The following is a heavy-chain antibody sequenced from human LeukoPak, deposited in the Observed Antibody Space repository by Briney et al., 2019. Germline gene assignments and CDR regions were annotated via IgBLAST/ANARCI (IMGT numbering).Heavy chain of an antibody. CDR1: GFTFTSSA. D-gene: IGHD3-16*02. CDR3: AAAPVEVGELSYDFDY. Sequence: TSVKVSCKASGFTFTSSAMQWVRQARGQRPEWIGWIVVGSGSTNYAQKFQERVTITRDMSTSTAYMELSSLRSEDTAVYYCAAAPVEVGELSYDFDYWGQGTLVTVPS. J-gene: IGHJ4*02. V-gene: IGHV1-58*02. CDR2: IVVGSGST.